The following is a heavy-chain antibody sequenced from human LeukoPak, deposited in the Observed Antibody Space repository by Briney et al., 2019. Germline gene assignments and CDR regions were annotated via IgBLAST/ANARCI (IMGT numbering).Heavy chain of an antibody. D-gene: IGHD3-3*01. V-gene: IGHV3-30*02. CDR1: GFTFSSYG. J-gene: IGHJ5*02. CDR3: AKDAIFGVAPYNWFDP. Sequence: GGSLRLSCAASGFTFSSYGMHWVRQAPGKGLEWVAFIRYDGSNKYYADSVKGRFTISRDNSKNTLYLQMNSLRAEDTAVYYCAKDAIFGVAPYNWFDPWGQGTLVTVSS. CDR2: IRYDGSNK.